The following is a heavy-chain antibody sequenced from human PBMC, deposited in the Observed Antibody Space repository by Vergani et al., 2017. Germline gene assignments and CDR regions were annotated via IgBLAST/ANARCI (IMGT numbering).Heavy chain of an antibody. V-gene: IGHV4-39*01. D-gene: IGHD6-19*01. CDR3: ARHATVEWLVKLGWIDP. Sequence: LQLQESGPGLVQPSATLSLTCSVSGASIRSSNYYWGWIRQPPGKGLEWIASIYYSGSTYYNPSLKRRVTISVDTSKNQFSLKLSSVTAADTAVYVCARHATVEWLVKLGWIDPWGQGILVTVSS. CDR1: GASIRSSNYY. J-gene: IGHJ5*02. CDR2: IYYSGST.